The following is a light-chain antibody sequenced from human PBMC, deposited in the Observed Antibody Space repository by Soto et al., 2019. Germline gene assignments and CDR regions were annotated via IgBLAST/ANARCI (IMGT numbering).Light chain of an antibody. V-gene: IGLV2-8*01. CDR2: EVS. Sequence: QSALTQPPSASGSPGQSVTISCTGTSSDVGGYNYVSWYQQHPGKAPKLMIYEVSKRPSGVPDRFSGSKSGNTASLTVSGLQAEDEVDYCCSSYALINVGVVFGGGTKLTV. J-gene: IGLJ2*01. CDR3: SSYALINVGVV. CDR1: SSDVGGYNY.